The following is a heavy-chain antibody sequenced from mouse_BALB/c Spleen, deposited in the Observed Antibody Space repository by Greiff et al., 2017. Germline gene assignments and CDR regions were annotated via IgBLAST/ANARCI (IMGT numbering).Heavy chain of an antibody. V-gene: IGHV1-7*01. J-gene: IGHJ4*01. Sequence: QVQLKQSGAELAKPGASVKMSCKASGYTFTSYWMHWVKQRPGQGLEWIGYINPSTGYTEYNQKFKDKATLTADKSSSTAYMELRSLTSEDSAVYYCALYGPYAMDYWGQGTSVTVSS. CDR1: GYTFTSYW. CDR3: ALYGPYAMDY. D-gene: IGHD1-1*01. CDR2: INPSTGYT.